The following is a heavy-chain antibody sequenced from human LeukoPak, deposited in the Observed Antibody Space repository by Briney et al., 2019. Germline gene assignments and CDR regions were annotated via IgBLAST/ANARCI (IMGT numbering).Heavy chain of an antibody. CDR3: ARDLFNGDDAFDI. Sequence: PSETLSLTCTVSGGSISSSSYYWGWIRQPPGKGLEWIGSIYYSGSTYYNPSLKSRVTISVDTSKNQFSLKLSSVTAADTAVYYCARDLFNGDDAFDIWGQGTMVTVSS. V-gene: IGHV4-39*07. CDR2: IYYSGST. CDR1: GGSISSSSYY. J-gene: IGHJ3*02. D-gene: IGHD3-10*01.